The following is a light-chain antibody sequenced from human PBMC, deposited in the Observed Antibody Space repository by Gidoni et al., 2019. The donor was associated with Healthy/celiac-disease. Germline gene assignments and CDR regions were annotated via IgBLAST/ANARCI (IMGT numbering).Light chain of an antibody. Sequence: DIQMNQSPSSLSASVGDRVTITCRASQSIRSYLNWYQQKPGKAPNLLIYAASSLQSGVPSRFSGSGSVTDFTLTISSLQPEDFATYYCQQSYSTPPYTFGQGTKLEIK. CDR3: QQSYSTPPYT. CDR1: QSIRSY. CDR2: AAS. V-gene: IGKV1-39*01. J-gene: IGKJ2*01.